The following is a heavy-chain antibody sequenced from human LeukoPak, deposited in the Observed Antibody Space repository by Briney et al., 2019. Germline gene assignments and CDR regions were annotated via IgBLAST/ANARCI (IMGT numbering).Heavy chain of an antibody. CDR3: AKAALRYQLLSSLDY. CDR2: ISGSGAST. Sequence: GGSLRLSCAASGFTFSSYAMNWARQAPGKGLEWVSAISGSGASTYYADSVKGRFTISRDNSKNTLYLQMNSLRADDTAIYYCAKAALRYQLLSSLDYWGQGTLVNVSS. J-gene: IGHJ4*02. CDR1: GFTFSSYA. V-gene: IGHV3-23*01. D-gene: IGHD2-2*01.